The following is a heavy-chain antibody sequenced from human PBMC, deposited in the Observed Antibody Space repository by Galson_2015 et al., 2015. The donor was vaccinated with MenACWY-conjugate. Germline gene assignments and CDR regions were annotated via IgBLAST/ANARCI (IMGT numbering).Heavy chain of an antibody. CDR1: GFTFSDYC. CDR2: LCGDGSGK. J-gene: IGHJ5*02. CDR3: GRIGTPYNFGSP. V-gene: IGHV3-74*01. D-gene: IGHD1-1*01. Sequence: SLRLSCAASGFTFSDYCMHWVRQAPGKGLVWVSRLCGDGSGKTYAGSVKGRSSISMDNAKTTLYLQMNSLRAEDTAMYYCGRIGTPYNFGSPWGHGTLVTVSS.